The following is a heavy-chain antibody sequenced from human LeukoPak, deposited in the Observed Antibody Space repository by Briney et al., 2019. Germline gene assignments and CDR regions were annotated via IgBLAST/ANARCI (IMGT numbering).Heavy chain of an antibody. CDR1: GLTLSGYW. D-gene: IGHD6-6*01. J-gene: IGHJ5*02. Sequence: GGSLRLSCAASGLTLSGYWMHWVRQAPGKGLVWVSRINGDASSTSYADSVKGRFTISRDNAKSTLYLQMNSLRAEDTAVYYCAKSIAGNWFDPWGQGTLVTVSS. CDR3: AKSIAGNWFDP. CDR2: INGDASST. V-gene: IGHV3-74*01.